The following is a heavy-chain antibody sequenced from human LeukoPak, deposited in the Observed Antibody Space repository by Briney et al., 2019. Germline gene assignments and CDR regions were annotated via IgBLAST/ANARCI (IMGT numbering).Heavy chain of an antibody. CDR3: ARERWHCRGNDCYSVYYYGLDV. D-gene: IGHD2-15*01. V-gene: IGHV1-3*01. CDR2: INAGNDDT. J-gene: IGHJ6*02. Sequence: GASVKVSCKASGYTFTNYAFHRVRQAPGQRLEWLGWINAGNDDTKYSQKFQARVTITRDTSASTVYMELSSLTSDDTAVYYCARERWHCRGNDCYSVYYYGLDVWGQGTTVTVSS. CDR1: GYTFTNYA.